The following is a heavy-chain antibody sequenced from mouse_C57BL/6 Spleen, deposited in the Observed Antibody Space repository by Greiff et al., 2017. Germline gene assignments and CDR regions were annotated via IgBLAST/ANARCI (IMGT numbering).Heavy chain of an antibody. J-gene: IGHJ1*03. D-gene: IGHD1-1*01. CDR1: GFTFSSYA. Sequence: EVKVVESGGGLVKPGGSLKLSCAASGFTFSSYAMSWVRQTPEKRLEWVATISDGGSYTYYPDNVKGRFTISRDNAKNTLYLQLSHLKSEDTAMXYCANYYGGSYWYFDVWGTGTTVTVSS. CDR3: ANYYGGSYWYFDV. CDR2: ISDGGSYT. V-gene: IGHV5-4*03.